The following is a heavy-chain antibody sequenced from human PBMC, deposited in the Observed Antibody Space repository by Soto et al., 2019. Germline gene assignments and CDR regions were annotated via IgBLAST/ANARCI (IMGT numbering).Heavy chain of an antibody. D-gene: IGHD6-19*01. CDR3: ARIRRSSGWHYYYGMDV. CDR2: IDWDDDK. J-gene: IGHJ6*02. CDR1: GFSLSTSGMC. Sequence: SGPPLVNPTQTLTLTCTFSGFSLSTSGMCVSWIRQPPRKALEWLARIDWDDDKYYSTSLKTRLTISKDTSKNQVVLTMTNMDPVDTATYYCARIRRSSGWHYYYGMDVWGQGTTVTVSS. V-gene: IGHV2-70*11.